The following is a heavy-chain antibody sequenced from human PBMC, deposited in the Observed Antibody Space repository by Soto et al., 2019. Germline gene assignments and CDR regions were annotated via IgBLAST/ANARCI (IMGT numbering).Heavy chain of an antibody. J-gene: IGHJ5*02. CDR1: GFSFTGYY. V-gene: IGHV1-2*02. CDR2: INAHSGGT. CDR3: AKDLTRQLAYWLDP. D-gene: IGHD6-6*01. Sequence: QVQLVQSGAAVKKPGASVKVSCKASGFSFTGYYIHWLRQAPGQGLEWMGWINAHSGGTEYAQKFQGRVTLTRDTSIATAYLTLTSLTADDPALYDCAKDLTRQLAYWLDPWGQGTQVTVSS.